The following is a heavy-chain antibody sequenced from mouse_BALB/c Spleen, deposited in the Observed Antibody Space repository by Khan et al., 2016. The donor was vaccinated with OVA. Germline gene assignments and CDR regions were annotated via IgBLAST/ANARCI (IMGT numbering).Heavy chain of an antibody. V-gene: IGHV14-1*02. CDR3: VRRGYGNYWFAY. CDR2: IDPENDNT. J-gene: IGHJ3*01. Sequence: EVQLQESGAELVRPGALVKLSCKTSGFNIKDYYMYWVKQRPEEGLEWIGWIDPENDNTIYDPKFLGKASITADTPSNTAYLQLSSLTSEDTAVYYCVRRGYGNYWFAYWDQGTLVTVSA. D-gene: IGHD2-1*01. CDR1: GFNIKDYY.